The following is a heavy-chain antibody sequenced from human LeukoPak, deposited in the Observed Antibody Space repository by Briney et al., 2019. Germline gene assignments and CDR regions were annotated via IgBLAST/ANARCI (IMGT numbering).Heavy chain of an antibody. CDR1: GYSISSGYY. CDR3: VRYGSSSLRAGYYYYMDV. CDR2: IYHSGST. Sequence: SETLSLTCTVSGYSISSGYYWGWIRQPPGKGLEWIGSIYHSGSTYYNPSLKSRVTMSVDTSKNQFSLKLSSVTAADTAVYYCVRYGSSSLRAGYYYYMDVWGKGTTVTVSS. J-gene: IGHJ6*03. D-gene: IGHD6-6*01. V-gene: IGHV4-38-2*02.